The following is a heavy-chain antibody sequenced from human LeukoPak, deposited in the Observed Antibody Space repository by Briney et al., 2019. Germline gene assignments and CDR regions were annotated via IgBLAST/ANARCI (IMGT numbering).Heavy chain of an antibody. CDR2: IYRGGRT. CDR3: ARGHYDSSGSSFDY. J-gene: IGHJ4*02. Sequence: GGSLRLSCAASGFTVSSNYMSWVRQAPGKELEWVSVIYRGGRTDYADSVKGRFTISRDNSKNTLYLRMSSLRAEDTAVYYCARGHYDSSGSSFDYWGQGTLVTVSS. V-gene: IGHV3-66*01. D-gene: IGHD3-22*01. CDR1: GFTVSSNY.